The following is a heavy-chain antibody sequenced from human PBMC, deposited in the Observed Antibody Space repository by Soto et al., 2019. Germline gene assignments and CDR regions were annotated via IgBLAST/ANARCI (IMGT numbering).Heavy chain of an antibody. Sequence: PSETLSLTCSVSGYSVSSSDYYWASIRQPPGKGLEWIGSMFYSGLTYYNPSLKSRVTLSVATSKNQFSVRLNSVTATDTAVYYCSPLTVSLSGPYGIHVWGQGTTVTVSS. J-gene: IGHJ6*02. V-gene: IGHV4-39*01. D-gene: IGHD2-15*01. CDR2: MFYSGLT. CDR1: GYSVSSSDYY. CDR3: SPLTVSLSGPYGIHV.